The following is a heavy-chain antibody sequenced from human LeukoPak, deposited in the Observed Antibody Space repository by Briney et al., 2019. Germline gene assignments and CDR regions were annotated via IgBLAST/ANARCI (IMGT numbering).Heavy chain of an antibody. CDR2: ISSSSSYI. D-gene: IGHD3-22*01. V-gene: IGHV3-21*01. CDR1: GFTFSSYS. CDR3: ARAEYYYDSSGYDLDY. J-gene: IGHJ4*02. Sequence: PGGSLRLSCAASGFTFSSYSMNWVRQAPGKGLEWVSSISSSSSYIYYADSVKGRFTISRDNAKNTLYLQMNSLRAEDTAVYYCARAEYYYDSSGYDLDYWGQGTLVTVSS.